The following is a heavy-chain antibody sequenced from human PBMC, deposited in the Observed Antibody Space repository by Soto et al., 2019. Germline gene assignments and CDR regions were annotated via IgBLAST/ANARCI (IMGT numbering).Heavy chain of an antibody. CDR2: IYYSGST. V-gene: IGHV4-59*01. CDR1: GGSISSYY. J-gene: IGHJ5*02. CDR3: ARAHSSSWTSSGEWFDP. D-gene: IGHD6-13*01. Sequence: PSETLSLTCTVSGGSISSYYWSWIRQPPGKGLEWIGYIYYSGSTNYNPSLKSRVTISVDTSKNQFSLKLSSVTAADTAVYYRARAHSSSWTSSGEWFDPWGQGTLVTVSS.